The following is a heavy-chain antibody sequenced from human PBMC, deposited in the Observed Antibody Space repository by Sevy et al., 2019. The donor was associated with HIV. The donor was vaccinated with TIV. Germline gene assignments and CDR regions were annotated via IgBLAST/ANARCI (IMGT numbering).Heavy chain of an antibody. V-gene: IGHV1-2*06. CDR3: AGQTIGWYNWFDP. J-gene: IGHJ5*02. CDR1: GYTFIGYY. CDR2: INPNTGGT. Sequence: ASVKVSCKASGYTFIGYYIHWVRQTPGQGLEWMGRINPNTGGTDFAQKFEGRVTLTRDTSISTAYMELSRLKSDDTALYYCAGQTIGWYNWFDPWGQGTLVTVSS. D-gene: IGHD6-19*01.